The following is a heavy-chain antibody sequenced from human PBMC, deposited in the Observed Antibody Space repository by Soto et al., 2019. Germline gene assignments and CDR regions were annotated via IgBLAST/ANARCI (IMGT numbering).Heavy chain of an antibody. CDR3: ARIDTYCSSTSCYFYYYYMDV. CDR2: INHSGST. Sequence: SETLSLTCAVYGGSFSGYYWSWIRQPPGKGLEWIGEINHSGSTNYNPSLKSRVTISVDTSKNQFSLKLSSVTAADTAVYYCARIDTYCSSTSCYFYYYYMDVWGKGTTVTVSS. D-gene: IGHD2-2*01. CDR1: GGSFSGYY. V-gene: IGHV4-34*01. J-gene: IGHJ6*03.